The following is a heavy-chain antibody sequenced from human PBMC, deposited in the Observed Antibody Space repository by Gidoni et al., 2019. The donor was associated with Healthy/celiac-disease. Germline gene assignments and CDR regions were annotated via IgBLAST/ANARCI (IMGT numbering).Heavy chain of an antibody. CDR1: GFTFSSYA. D-gene: IGHD6-13*01. V-gene: IGHV3-23*01. Sequence: EVQLLESGGGLVQPGGSLSLSCSASGFTFSSYAMSWVRQAPGKGLEWVSAISGSGGSTYYADSVKGRFTISRDNSKNTLYLQMNSLRAEDTAVYYCAKPRGYSSSEYYFDYWGQGTLVTVSS. CDR3: AKPRGYSSSEYYFDY. J-gene: IGHJ4*02. CDR2: ISGSGGST.